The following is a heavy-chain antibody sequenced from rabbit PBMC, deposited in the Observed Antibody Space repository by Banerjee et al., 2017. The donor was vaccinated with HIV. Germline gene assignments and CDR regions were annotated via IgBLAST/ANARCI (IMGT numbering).Heavy chain of an antibody. Sequence: QSLEESGGDLVKPGASLTLTCTASGFSFSSYWMSWVRQAPGKGLEWIGCIYTGSSGSTYYASWAKGRFTISKTSSTTVTLQMTSLTAADTATYFCARSVTYAGYAGYGYATVFNLWGPGTLVTV. D-gene: IGHD6-1*01. CDR2: IYTGSSGST. CDR1: GFSFSSYW. J-gene: IGHJ4*01. V-gene: IGHV1S40*01. CDR3: ARSVTYAGYAGYGYATVFNL.